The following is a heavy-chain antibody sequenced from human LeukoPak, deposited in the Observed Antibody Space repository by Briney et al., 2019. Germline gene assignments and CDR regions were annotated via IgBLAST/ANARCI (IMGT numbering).Heavy chain of an antibody. Sequence: PGGSLKLSCAASGFTFSASAVHWVRQASGKGLEWIGRIRSKANNYATAYTDPLKGRFTVSRDDSKNTAHLQMNSLKTEDSAVYFCARDSSSEGPLDYWGQGTLVTVSS. J-gene: IGHJ4*02. CDR2: IRSKANNYAT. D-gene: IGHD6-6*01. CDR3: ARDSSSEGPLDY. V-gene: IGHV3-73*01. CDR1: GFTFSASA.